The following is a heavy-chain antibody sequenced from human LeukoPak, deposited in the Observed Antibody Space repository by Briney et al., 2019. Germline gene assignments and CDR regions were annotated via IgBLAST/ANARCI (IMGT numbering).Heavy chain of an antibody. V-gene: IGHV3-74*01. CDR1: GFTFSNYW. J-gene: IGHJ4*02. CDR3: AKDFSRYYYGSGGSANFDY. D-gene: IGHD3-10*01. Sequence: LPGGSLRLSCAASGFTFSNYWMHWVRQAPGKGLVWVSRINSDARSTSYADSVKGRFTISRDNAKNTLYLQMNSLRAEDTAVYYCAKDFSRYYYGSGGSANFDYWGQGTLVTVSS. CDR2: INSDARST.